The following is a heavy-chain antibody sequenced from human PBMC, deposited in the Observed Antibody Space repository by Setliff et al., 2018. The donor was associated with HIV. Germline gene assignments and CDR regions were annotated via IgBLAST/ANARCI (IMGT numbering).Heavy chain of an antibody. V-gene: IGHV3-23*01. J-gene: IGHJ6*03. Sequence: GGSLRLSCAASGFTFSNYAMTWVRQAPGKGLEWVSTISGSGGSTYYADSVKGRFTISRDNSKNTLYLQMNSLRAEDTAVYYCAKEQVPAAIQFHYYYMDVWGKGTTVTVSS. CDR1: GFTFSNYA. D-gene: IGHD2-2*01. CDR2: ISGSGGST. CDR3: AKEQVPAAIQFHYYYMDV.